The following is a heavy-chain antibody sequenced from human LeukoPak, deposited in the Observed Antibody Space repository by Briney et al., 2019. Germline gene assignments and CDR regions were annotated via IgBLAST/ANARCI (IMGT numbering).Heavy chain of an antibody. D-gene: IGHD5-24*01. CDR3: ARGAMATTPFFDY. V-gene: IGHV4-59*01. J-gene: IGHJ4*02. Sequence: KSSETLSLTCTVSGGSISNYYWNWIRQPPGKGLEWIGYVYCTGSTNFNPSLKSRVTMSLDTSRNQFSLKLTSLTAADTAVYYCARGAMATTPFFDYWGQGTLVTVSS. CDR1: GGSISNYY. CDR2: VYCTGST.